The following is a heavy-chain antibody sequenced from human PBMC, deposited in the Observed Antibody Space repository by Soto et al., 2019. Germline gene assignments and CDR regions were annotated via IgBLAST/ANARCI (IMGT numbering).Heavy chain of an antibody. CDR3: AKDAIVVVPAAKRSYGMDV. CDR2: ISYDGSNK. Sequence: GSLRLSCADSGFTFSSYGTHWVRQAPGKGLEWVALISYDGSNKYYADSVKGRFTISRDNSKNTLYLQMNSLRAEDTAVYYCAKDAIVVVPAAKRSYGMDVWGQGTTVTVSS. J-gene: IGHJ6*02. V-gene: IGHV3-30*18. CDR1: GFTFSSYG. D-gene: IGHD2-2*01.